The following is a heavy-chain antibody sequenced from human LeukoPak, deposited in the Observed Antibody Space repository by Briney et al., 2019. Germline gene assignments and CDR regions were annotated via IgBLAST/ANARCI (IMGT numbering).Heavy chain of an antibody. D-gene: IGHD6-19*01. V-gene: IGHV3-49*04. CDR3: TREGLFDI. CDR2: IRSKAYGGTT. Sequence: GGSLRLSCTASGFTFGDYAMSWVRQAPGKGLEWVGFIRSKAYGGTTEYAASVKGRFTISRDDSKSIAYLQMNSLKTEDTAVYYRTREGLFDIWGQGTMVTVSS. CDR1: GFTFGDYA. J-gene: IGHJ3*02.